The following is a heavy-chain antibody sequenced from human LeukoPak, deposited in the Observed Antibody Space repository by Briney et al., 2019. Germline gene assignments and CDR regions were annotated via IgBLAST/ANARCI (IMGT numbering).Heavy chain of an antibody. V-gene: IGHV1-18*01. Sequence: GASVKVSCKASGYTFTSYGISWVRQAPGQGLEWMGWISAYNGNTNYAQKLQGRVTMTTDTSTSTAYMELKSLRSDDTAGYYCARRGAPDWLLYLFDYWGQGTLVTVSS. CDR2: ISAYNGNT. CDR3: ARRGAPDWLLYLFDY. D-gene: IGHD3/OR15-3a*01. J-gene: IGHJ4*02. CDR1: GYTFTSYG.